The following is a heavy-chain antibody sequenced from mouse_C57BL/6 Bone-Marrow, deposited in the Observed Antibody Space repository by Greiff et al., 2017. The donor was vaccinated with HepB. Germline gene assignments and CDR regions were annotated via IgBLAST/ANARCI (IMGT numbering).Heavy chain of an antibody. D-gene: IGHD1-1*01. Sequence: QVQLQQPGAELVKPGASVKMSCKASGFTFTSYWITWVKQRPGQGLEWIGDIYPGSGSTNYNAKFKRKATLTVDTSSSTAYMQLSSLTSEDSAVYYCAWYYYGSSLYWYFDVWGTGTTVTVSS. J-gene: IGHJ1*03. CDR3: AWYYYGSSLYWYFDV. V-gene: IGHV1-55*01. CDR2: IYPGSGST. CDR1: GFTFTSYW.